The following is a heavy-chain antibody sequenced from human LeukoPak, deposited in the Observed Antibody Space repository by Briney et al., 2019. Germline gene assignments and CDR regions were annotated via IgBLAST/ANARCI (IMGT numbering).Heavy chain of an antibody. V-gene: IGHV1-46*01. CDR1: GYTFTSYY. Sequence: GASVKVSCKASGYTFTSYYMHWVRQAPGQGLEWMGIINPSGGSTSYAQKFQGRVTMTTDTSTSTAYMELRSLRSDDTAVYYCAREGISGYDWFDPWGQGTLVTVSS. CDR2: INPSGGST. J-gene: IGHJ5*02. D-gene: IGHD3-22*01. CDR3: AREGISGYDWFDP.